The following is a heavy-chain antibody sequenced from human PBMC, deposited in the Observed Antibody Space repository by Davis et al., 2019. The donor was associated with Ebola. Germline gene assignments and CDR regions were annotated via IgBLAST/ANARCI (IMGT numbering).Heavy chain of an antibody. Sequence: GASLKISCASSGFIFRNYAMHWVRQAPGKGLEWVAVVSHSERERFYADSVKGRFTISRDNSENTLYLQMNSLTADDTSVYYCTRAGFDVVLDYWGQGTPVTVAS. J-gene: IGHJ4*02. CDR1: GFIFRNYA. CDR2: VSHSERER. V-gene: IGHV3-30*04. D-gene: IGHD3-22*01. CDR3: TRAGFDVVLDY.